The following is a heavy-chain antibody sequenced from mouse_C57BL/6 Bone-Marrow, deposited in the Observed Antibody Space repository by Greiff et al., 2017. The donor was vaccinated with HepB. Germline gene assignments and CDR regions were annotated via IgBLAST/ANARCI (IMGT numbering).Heavy chain of an antibody. CDR2: IRNKANGYTT. V-gene: IGHV7-3*01. CDR1: GFTFTDYY. D-gene: IGHD1-1*01. CDR3: ARYLPLVTTVVATNAMDY. J-gene: IGHJ4*01. Sequence: DVMLVESGGGLVQPGGSLSLSCAASGFTFTDYYMSWVRQPPGKALEWLGFIRNKANGYTTEYSASVKGRFTISRDNSQSILYLQMNALRAEDSATYYCARYLPLVTTVVATNAMDYWGQGTSVTVAS.